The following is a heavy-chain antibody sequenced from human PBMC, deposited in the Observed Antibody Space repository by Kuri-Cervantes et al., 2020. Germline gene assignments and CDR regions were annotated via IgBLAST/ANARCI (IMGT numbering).Heavy chain of an antibody. CDR1: GITFRTHW. CDR2: IRQDGNEK. J-gene: IGHJ6*03. CDR3: ARGPRYDFWSGYSAPVYYYYYMDV. V-gene: IGHV3-7*01. D-gene: IGHD3-3*01. Sequence: LSLTCEASGITFRTHWMNWVRQAPGKGLEWVARIRQDGNEKEYVDSLKGRFTISRDNAKNSLYLQMNSLKAEDTAVYYCARGPRYDFWSGYSAPVYYYYYMDVWGKGTTVTVSS.